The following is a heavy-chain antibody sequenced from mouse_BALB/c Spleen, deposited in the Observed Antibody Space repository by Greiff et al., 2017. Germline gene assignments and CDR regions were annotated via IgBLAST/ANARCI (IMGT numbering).Heavy chain of an antibody. CDR3: ARERICYDYYGYAMDY. CDR2: INSNGSST. D-gene: IGHD2-4*01. CDR1: GFTFSSYG. J-gene: IGHJ4*01. Sequence: EVKLVESGGGLVQPGGSLKLSCAASGFTFSSYGMSWVRQTPDKRLELVATINSNGSSTYYPDSVKGRFTISRDNAKNTLYLQMSSLKSEDTAMYYSARERICYDYYGYAMDYWGQGTSVPVSS. V-gene: IGHV5-6-3*01.